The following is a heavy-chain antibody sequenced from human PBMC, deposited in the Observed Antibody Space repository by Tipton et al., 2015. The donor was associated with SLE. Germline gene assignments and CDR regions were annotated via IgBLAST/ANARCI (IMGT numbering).Heavy chain of an antibody. CDR2: IYYSGST. CDR3: ARGTFWSGYYGWFDP. V-gene: IGHV4-59*11. CDR1: GGSISSHY. Sequence: TLSLTCTVSGGSISSHYWSWIRQPPGKGLEWIGYIYYSGSTNYNPSLKSRVTISVDTSKNQFSLKLSSVSAADTAVYHCARGTFWSGYYGWFDPWGQGTLVTVSS. D-gene: IGHD3-3*01. J-gene: IGHJ5*02.